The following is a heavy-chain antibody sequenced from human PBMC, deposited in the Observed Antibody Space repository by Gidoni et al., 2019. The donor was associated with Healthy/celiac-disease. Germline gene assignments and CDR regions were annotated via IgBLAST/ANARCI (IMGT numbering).Heavy chain of an antibody. CDR1: GFTFSSYW. D-gene: IGHD6-19*01. Sequence: EVQLVESGGGLVQPGGSLRLSCAASGFTFSSYWMSWVRQAPGKGLEWVANIKQDGSEKYYVDSVKGRFTISRDNAKNSLYLQMNSLRAEDTAVYYCARGGSSGWYADNFDYWGQGTLVTVSS. CDR2: IKQDGSEK. J-gene: IGHJ4*02. V-gene: IGHV3-7*05. CDR3: ARGGSSGWYADNFDY.